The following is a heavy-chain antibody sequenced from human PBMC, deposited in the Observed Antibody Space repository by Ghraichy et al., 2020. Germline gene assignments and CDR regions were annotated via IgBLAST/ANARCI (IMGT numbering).Heavy chain of an antibody. V-gene: IGHV4-34*01. CDR2: INHSGST. CDR1: GGSFSGYY. Sequence: SETLSLTCAVYGGSFSGYYWSWIRQPPGKGLEWIGEINHSGSTNYNPSLKSRVTISVDTSKNQFSLKLSSVTAADTAVYYCARGPRRQRWGYCSGGSCYSGAHYDYWGQGTLVTVSS. D-gene: IGHD2-15*01. J-gene: IGHJ4*02. CDR3: ARGPRRQRWGYCSGGSCYSGAHYDY.